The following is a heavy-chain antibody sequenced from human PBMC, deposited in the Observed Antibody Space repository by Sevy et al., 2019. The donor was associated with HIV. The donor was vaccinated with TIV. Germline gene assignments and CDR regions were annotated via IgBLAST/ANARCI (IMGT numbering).Heavy chain of an antibody. Sequence: ASVKVSCKTSGYTFTSYDINWVRQATGQGLEWMGWMNPDSGKRGYAQKFQGRVTMTTNTSISTAYMELRSLRSEDSAVYYCARESYDFWTGPVDYDYGMDVWGQGTTVTVSS. CDR1: GYTFTSYD. D-gene: IGHD3-3*01. CDR2: MNPDSGKR. CDR3: ARESYDFWTGPVDYDYGMDV. J-gene: IGHJ6*02. V-gene: IGHV1-8*01.